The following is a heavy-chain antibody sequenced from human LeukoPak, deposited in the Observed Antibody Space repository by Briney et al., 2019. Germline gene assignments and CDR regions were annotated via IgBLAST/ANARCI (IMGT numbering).Heavy chain of an antibody. CDR3: ARDGYSSPPAYV. J-gene: IGHJ6*04. V-gene: IGHV4-59*11. CDR2: IYYSGST. Sequence: PSETLSLTCTVSGGSISSHYWSWVRQPPGKGLEWIGHIYYSGSTNYNPSLKSRVTISVDTSKNQFSLKLSSVTAADTAVYYCARDGYSSPPAYVWGKGTTVTVSS. CDR1: GGSISSHY. D-gene: IGHD6-13*01.